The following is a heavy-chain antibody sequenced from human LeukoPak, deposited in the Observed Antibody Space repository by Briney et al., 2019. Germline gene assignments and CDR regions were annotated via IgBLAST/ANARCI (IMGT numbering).Heavy chain of an antibody. J-gene: IGHJ6*03. CDR2: IFYDGSIQ. CDR3: ARVPYYYYYMDV. Sequence: GGSLRLSCAASGFTFSGSGMHWVRQAPGKGLEWLTVIFYDGSIQYYADSVKGRFTTSRDNSGSTLYLQMNSLRAEDTAVYYCARVPYYYYYMDVWGKGTTVTVSS. CDR1: GFTFSGSG. V-gene: IGHV3-33*01.